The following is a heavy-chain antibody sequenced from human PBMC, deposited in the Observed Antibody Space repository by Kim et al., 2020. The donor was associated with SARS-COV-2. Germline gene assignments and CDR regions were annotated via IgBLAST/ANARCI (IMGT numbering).Heavy chain of an antibody. V-gene: IGHV4-4*02. Sequence: SETLSLTCAVSGGSISSDHWWTWVRQPPGKGLEWIGEISPNGNTNYNASLKSRVTMSVDMSKNQFSLRLTSVTAADTAVYYCARGGSGCPALDWGKGTLVTVSS. CDR3: ARGGSGCPALD. J-gene: IGHJ4*02. D-gene: IGHD3-3*01. CDR1: GGSISSDHW. CDR2: ISPNGNT.